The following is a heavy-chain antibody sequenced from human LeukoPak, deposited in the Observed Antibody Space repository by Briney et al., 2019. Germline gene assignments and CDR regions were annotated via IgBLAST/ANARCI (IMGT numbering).Heavy chain of an antibody. V-gene: IGHV4-34*01. CDR3: ARTKEYNWNYRYYFDF. J-gene: IGHJ4*02. D-gene: IGHD1-7*01. CDR1: GGSFSGYY. CDR2: INHSGST. Sequence: PSETLSLTCAVYGGSFSGYYWSWIRQPPGKGLEWIGEINHSGSTNYNPSLKSRVTISVDTSKNQFSLKLSSVTAADTAVYYCARTKEYNWNYRYYFDFWGQGTLVTVSS.